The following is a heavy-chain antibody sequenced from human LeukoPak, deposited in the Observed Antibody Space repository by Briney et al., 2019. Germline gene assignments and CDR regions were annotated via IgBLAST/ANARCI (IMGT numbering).Heavy chain of an antibody. J-gene: IGHJ4*02. CDR3: ARGIAVAGHYFDY. CDR2: INPSGGST. Sequence: ASVKVSCKASGYTFTSYYMHWVRQAPGQGLEWMGIINPSGGSTGYAQKFQGRVTWTRDTSTSTVYMEPSSLRSEDTAVYYCARGIAVAGHYFDYWGQGTLVTVSS. D-gene: IGHD6-19*01. V-gene: IGHV1-46*01. CDR1: GYTFTSYY.